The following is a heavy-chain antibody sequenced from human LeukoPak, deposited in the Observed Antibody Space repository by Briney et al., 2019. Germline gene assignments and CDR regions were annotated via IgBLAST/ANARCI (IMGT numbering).Heavy chain of an antibody. D-gene: IGHD3-22*01. Sequence: ASVKVSCKASGYTFSNYYIHWVRQAPGQGLEWMGIINPDGGSTTYAQNFQGRVTMTTDTSTSTVYMDLSNLRSEDTAVYYCARDLRYQSIGYYLPFDYWGQGTLVTVSS. J-gene: IGHJ4*02. CDR3: ARDLRYQSIGYYLPFDY. CDR1: GYTFSNYY. CDR2: INPDGGST. V-gene: IGHV1-46*01.